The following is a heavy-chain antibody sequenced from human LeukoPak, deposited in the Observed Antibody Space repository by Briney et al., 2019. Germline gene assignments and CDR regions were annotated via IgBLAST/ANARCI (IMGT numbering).Heavy chain of an antibody. J-gene: IGHJ5*02. CDR1: GGSFSGYY. CDR2: IYHSGST. V-gene: IGHV4-34*01. CDR3: ARDQEEGDWFDP. Sequence: SETLSLTCAVYGGSFSGYYWGWIRQPPGKGLEWIGSIYHSGSTYYNPSLKSRVTISVDTSKNQFSLKLSSVTAADTAVYYCARDQEEGDWFDPWGQGTLVTVSS.